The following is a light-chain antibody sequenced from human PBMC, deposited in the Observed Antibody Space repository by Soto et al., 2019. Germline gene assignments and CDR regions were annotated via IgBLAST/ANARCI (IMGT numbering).Light chain of an antibody. CDR1: SSNTGAGYD. CDR2: GNS. V-gene: IGLV1-40*01. CDR3: QSYDSSLNGWV. J-gene: IGLJ3*02. Sequence: QSVLTQPPSASGAPGQRVTISCTGSSSNTGAGYDVHWYQQLPGTAPKLLIYGNSNRPSGVPDRFSGSKSGTSASLGITGLQAEDGADYYCQSYDSSLNGWVFGGGTKLTVL.